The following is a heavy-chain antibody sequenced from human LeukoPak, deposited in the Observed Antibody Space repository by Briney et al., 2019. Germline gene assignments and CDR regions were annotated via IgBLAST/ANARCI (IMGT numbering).Heavy chain of an antibody. Sequence: GGSLRLSCTASGFTFGDYAMSWFRQAPGKGLEWVGFIRSKAYGGTTEYAASVKGRFTISRDDSKNTLYLQMNSLKTEDTAVYYCTTYTSGWSSDWGQGTLVTVSS. CDR1: GFTFGDYA. D-gene: IGHD6-19*01. CDR2: IRSKAYGGTT. CDR3: TTYTSGWSSD. J-gene: IGHJ4*02. V-gene: IGHV3-49*03.